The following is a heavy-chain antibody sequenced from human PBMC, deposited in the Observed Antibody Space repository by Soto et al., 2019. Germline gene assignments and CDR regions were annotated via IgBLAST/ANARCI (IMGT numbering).Heavy chain of an antibody. CDR2: IIPAFGNT. D-gene: IGHD2-21*02. CDR3: AAIPTNSYCGGDCGAFDI. V-gene: IGHV1-69*05. CDR1: GGSLSNYG. Sequence: ASVKVSCKASGGSLSNYGISWVRQAPGQGLEWMGAIIPAFGNTNYAQKFQERVTITRDMSTSTAYMELSSLRSEDTAVYYCAAIPTNSYCGGDCGAFDIWGQGTMVT. J-gene: IGHJ3*02.